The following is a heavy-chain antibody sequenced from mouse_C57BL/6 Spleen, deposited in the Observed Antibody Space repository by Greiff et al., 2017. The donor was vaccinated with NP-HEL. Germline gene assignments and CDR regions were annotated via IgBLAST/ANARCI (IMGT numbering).Heavy chain of an antibody. V-gene: IGHV1-69*01. Sequence: QVHVKQPGAELVMPGASVKLSCKASGYTFTSYWMHWVKQRPGQGLEWIGEIDPSDSYTNYNQKFKGKSTLTVDKSSSTAYMQLSSLTSEDSAVYYCARGSSGYAMDYWGQGTSVTVSS. D-gene: IGHD3-2*02. CDR1: GYTFTSYW. CDR2: IDPSDSYT. J-gene: IGHJ4*01. CDR3: ARGSSGYAMDY.